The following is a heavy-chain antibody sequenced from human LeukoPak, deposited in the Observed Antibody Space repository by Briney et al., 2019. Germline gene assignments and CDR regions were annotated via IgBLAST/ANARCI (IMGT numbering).Heavy chain of an antibody. CDR1: GYTFTGYY. D-gene: IGHD5-12*01. J-gene: IGHJ6*03. CDR2: INPYSGDT. CDR3: AISRGYSGYDGPATGLYYYMDV. Sequence: GASVKVSCKASGYTFTGYYVHWVRQAPGQGLEWMGWINPYSGDTNYAQKFQGRVTMTRDTSISTAYMELSSLRSEDTAVYYCAISRGYSGYDGPATGLYYYMDVWGKGTTVTISS. V-gene: IGHV1-2*02.